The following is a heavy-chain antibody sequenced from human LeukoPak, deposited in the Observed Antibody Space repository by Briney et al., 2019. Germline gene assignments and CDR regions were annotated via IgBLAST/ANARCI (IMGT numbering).Heavy chain of an antibody. V-gene: IGHV3-30*18. D-gene: IGHD3-10*01. CDR1: GFTFSSYG. CDR3: AKPHGDFYYGSGSAYDY. Sequence: GRSLRLSCAASGFTFSSYGMHWVRQAPGKGLEGVAVISYDGSNKYYADSVKGRFTISRDNSKNTLYLQMNSLRAEDTAVYYCAKPHGDFYYGSGSAYDYWGQGTLVTVSS. CDR2: ISYDGSNK. J-gene: IGHJ4*02.